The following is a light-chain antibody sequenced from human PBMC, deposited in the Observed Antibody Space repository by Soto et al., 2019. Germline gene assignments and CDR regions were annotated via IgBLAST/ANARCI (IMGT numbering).Light chain of an antibody. CDR2: DAS. J-gene: IGKJ1*01. V-gene: IGKV1-5*01. Sequence: DIQMTQSPSTLSASVGDRVTITCRASQSINIWLAWYQQKPGKAPKVLIYDASSLKSGVPSRFSGSGSGTEFTLTISSLQPDDFATYYCQQYKSYSWTFGQGTKV. CDR3: QQYKSYSWT. CDR1: QSINIW.